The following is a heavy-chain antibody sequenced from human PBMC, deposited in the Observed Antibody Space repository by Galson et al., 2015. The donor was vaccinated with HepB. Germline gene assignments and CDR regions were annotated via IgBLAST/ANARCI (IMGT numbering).Heavy chain of an antibody. J-gene: IGHJ4*02. CDR2: VRGSGTGT. D-gene: IGHD3-16*01. CDR3: AKDSGFGGEDY. V-gene: IGHV3-23*01. CDR1: GFTFYVST. Sequence: SLRLSCADSGFTFYVSTINEVHQAPGDGLEWVSAVRGSGTGTFFAGSVSGRFTISRDDSQNTVTLQLNNPRVEDTAIYYCAKDSGFGGEDYWGQGTLVTVSS.